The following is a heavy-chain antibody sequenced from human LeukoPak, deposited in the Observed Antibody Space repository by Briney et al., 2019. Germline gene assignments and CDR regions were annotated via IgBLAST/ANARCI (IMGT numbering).Heavy chain of an antibody. CDR1: GYTFTGYY. D-gene: IGHD2-2*01. J-gene: IGHJ1*01. CDR2: INSNSGGT. V-gene: IGHV1-2*02. CDR3: ASGPYQLLHAEYFQH. Sequence: GASVKVSCKASGYTFTGYYMHWVRQAPGQGLEWMGWINSNSGGTNYAQKFQGRVTMTRDTSISTAYMELSRLRSDDTAVYYCASGPYQLLHAEYFQHWGQGTLVTVSS.